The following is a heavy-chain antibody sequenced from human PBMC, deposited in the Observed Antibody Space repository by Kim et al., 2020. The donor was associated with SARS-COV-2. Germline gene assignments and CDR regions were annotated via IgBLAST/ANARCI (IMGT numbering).Heavy chain of an antibody. V-gene: IGHV4-59*13. CDR2: IYYSGST. CDR3: ARVRIAVAGFDY. CDR1: GGSISSYY. Sequence: SETLSLNCTVSGGSISSYYWSWIRQPPGKGLEWIGYIYYSGSTNYNPSLKSRVTISVDTSKNQFSLKLSSVTAADTAVYYCARVRIAVAGFDYWGQGTLVTVSS. J-gene: IGHJ4*02. D-gene: IGHD6-19*01.